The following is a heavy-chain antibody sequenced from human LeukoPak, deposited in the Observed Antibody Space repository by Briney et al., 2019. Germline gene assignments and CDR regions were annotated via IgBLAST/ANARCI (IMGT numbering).Heavy chain of an antibody. Sequence: GGSLRLSCAASGFTFSSYAMHWVRQAPGKGLEWAAIISYDGSDTYYTDSVKGRFTISRDNSKNTLYLQMNSLRAEDTAVYYCASARVVEVLATPTALDYWGQGTLVTVSS. J-gene: IGHJ4*02. CDR2: ISYDGSDT. CDR3: ASARVVEVLATPTALDY. V-gene: IGHV3-30-3*01. D-gene: IGHD2-2*01. CDR1: GFTFSSYA.